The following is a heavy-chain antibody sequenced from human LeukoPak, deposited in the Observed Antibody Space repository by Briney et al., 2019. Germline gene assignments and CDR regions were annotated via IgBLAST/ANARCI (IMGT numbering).Heavy chain of an antibody. V-gene: IGHV3-23*01. CDR2: INGSGGST. J-gene: IGHJ4*02. D-gene: IGHD3-22*01. Sequence: YPGGSLRLSCAASGFTVSTYSIGWVRQAPGRGLEWDSAINGSGGSTYYADSVKGRFTISRDNSKNTLHLQMNSLRAEDTAVYYCAKDGFVSSGYYFDYWGQGTLVSVSS. CDR3: AKDGFVSSGYYFDY. CDR1: GFTVSTYS.